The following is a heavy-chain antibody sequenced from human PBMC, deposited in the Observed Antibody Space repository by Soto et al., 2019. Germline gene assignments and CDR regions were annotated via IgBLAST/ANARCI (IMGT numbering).Heavy chain of an antibody. CDR2: IIPLFGTA. CDR3: ARDHVKAADIYFDC. Sequence: QVQLVQSGAEVKRPGSSVKISCKASGGTFSKDPISWVRQAPGQGLEWMGAIIPLFGTANYARKFQGRVTITADESTNTAYMELSSLRSEDSAVYYCARDHVKAADIYFDCWGQGTLVTVSS. V-gene: IGHV1-69*01. D-gene: IGHD6-13*01. J-gene: IGHJ4*02. CDR1: GGTFSKDP.